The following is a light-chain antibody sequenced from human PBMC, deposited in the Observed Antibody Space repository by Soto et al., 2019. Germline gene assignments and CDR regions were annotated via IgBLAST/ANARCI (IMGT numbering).Light chain of an antibody. Sequence: EIVMTQSPATLSVSPGERATLSCRASQSVSSNLAWYQQKPGQAPRLLIYGASNRATGIPARFSGSGSGTDFTLTISSLEPEDFAVYYCQQRAIWPPYTFGQGTKLDIK. CDR2: GAS. J-gene: IGKJ2*01. CDR1: QSVSSN. CDR3: QQRAIWPPYT. V-gene: IGKV3-11*01.